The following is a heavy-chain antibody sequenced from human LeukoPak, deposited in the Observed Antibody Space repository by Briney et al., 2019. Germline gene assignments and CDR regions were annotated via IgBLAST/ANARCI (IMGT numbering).Heavy chain of an antibody. D-gene: IGHD3-10*01. Sequence: GGALRLSCAASGFTFSDYYMSWIRQAPGKGLEWVSYISSSGSTIYYADSVKGRLTISRDNAKNSLYLQMNSLRAEDTAVYYCARDQLWFGESDHFDYWGQGTLVTVSS. J-gene: IGHJ4*02. CDR1: GFTFSDYY. V-gene: IGHV3-11*01. CDR2: ISSSGSTI. CDR3: ARDQLWFGESDHFDY.